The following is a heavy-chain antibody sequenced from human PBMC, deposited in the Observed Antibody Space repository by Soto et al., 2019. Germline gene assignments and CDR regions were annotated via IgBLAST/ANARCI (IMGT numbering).Heavy chain of an antibody. CDR1: GFTFSTSN. Sequence: PGGSLRLSCAASGFTFSTSNMNWVRQAPGKGLEWVSYIGSSGSKYYADSVKGRFTISRDNAQNSLYLQMDSLRDEDTAMYYCARDPAALIDFDYWGQGALVTVSS. D-gene: IGHD6-25*01. J-gene: IGHJ4*02. CDR3: ARDPAALIDFDY. CDR2: IGSSGSK. V-gene: IGHV3-48*02.